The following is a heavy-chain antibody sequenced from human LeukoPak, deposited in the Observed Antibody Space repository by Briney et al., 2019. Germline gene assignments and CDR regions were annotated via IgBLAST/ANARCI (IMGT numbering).Heavy chain of an antibody. CDR3: ARNGGGLGY. CDR1: GYTFTSNA. V-gene: IGHV1-3*04. D-gene: IGHD3-16*01. J-gene: IGHJ4*02. Sequence: ASVKVSCKASGYTFTSNAIIWVRQAPGQRLEWMGWINTGDGYTKYSQKFQGRVTITSDTSASTVYMEMSSLTFEDTAVYYCARNGGGLGYWGQGTLVTVSS. CDR2: INTGDGYT.